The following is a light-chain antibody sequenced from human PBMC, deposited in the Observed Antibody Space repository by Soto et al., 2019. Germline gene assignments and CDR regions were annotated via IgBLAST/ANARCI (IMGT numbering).Light chain of an antibody. CDR1: SSNIGAGYD. Sequence: QSVLTQPPSVSGAPGQRVTISCTGSSSNIGAGYDVHWYQQRPTTAPKLLIYGNTNRPSGVPDRFSGSKSGTSASLAITGLQAEDEADYYCQSYDSSLSHYDFGTGTKVTVL. J-gene: IGLJ1*01. CDR3: QSYDSSLSHYD. CDR2: GNT. V-gene: IGLV1-40*01.